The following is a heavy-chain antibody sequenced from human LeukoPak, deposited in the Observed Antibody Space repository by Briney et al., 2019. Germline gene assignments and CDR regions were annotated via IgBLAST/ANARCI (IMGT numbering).Heavy chain of an antibody. V-gene: IGHV3-21*01. CDR1: GFTFSGYS. J-gene: IGHJ4*02. D-gene: IGHD2-15*01. CDR2: ISSSSSYI. Sequence: PGGSLRLSCAASGFTFSGYSMNWVRQAPGKGLEWVSSISSSSSYIYYADSVKGRFTISRDNAKNSLYLQMNSLRAEDTAVYYCANGHCSGGSCYFRYWGQGTLVTVSS. CDR3: ANGHCSGGSCYFRY.